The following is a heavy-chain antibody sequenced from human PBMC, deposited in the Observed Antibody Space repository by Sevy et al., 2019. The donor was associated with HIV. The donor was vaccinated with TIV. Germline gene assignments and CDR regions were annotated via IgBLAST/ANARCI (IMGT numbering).Heavy chain of an antibody. CDR2: IGSTGDYI. V-gene: IGHV3-21*01. Sequence: GGSLRLSCAASGFTFISYSMNWVRQAPGKGLEWVASIGSTGDYIYYADSMKGRFTISRDNAKNSLYLQMNSLRAEDTAIYYCASRGCTLTSCFTADAFDIWGQGTMVTVSS. CDR1: GFTFISYS. D-gene: IGHD2-2*01. J-gene: IGHJ3*02. CDR3: ASRGCTLTSCFTADAFDI.